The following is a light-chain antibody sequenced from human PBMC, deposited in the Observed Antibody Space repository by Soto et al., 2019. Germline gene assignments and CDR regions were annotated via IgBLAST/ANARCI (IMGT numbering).Light chain of an antibody. Sequence: EIVLTQSPGTLSLSPGEIATLSCRASQSVSSSYLAWYQQKPGQAPRLLIYGASSRATGIPDRFSGSGSGTDFTLTISRLEPEDFAVYYCQQYGSSPWTFGQGTKVEI. CDR1: QSVSSSY. V-gene: IGKV3-20*01. CDR2: GAS. J-gene: IGKJ1*01. CDR3: QQYGSSPWT.